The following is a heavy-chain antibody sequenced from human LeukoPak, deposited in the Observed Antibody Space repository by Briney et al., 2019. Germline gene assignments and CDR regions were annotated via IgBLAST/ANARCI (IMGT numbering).Heavy chain of an antibody. CDR3: ARKGGYSGGYYY. V-gene: IGHV3-7*01. CDR2: IKQDGSEK. Sequence: PGGSLRPSCAASGFTFSDYWMTWGRPAPGKGLEWGANIKQDGSEKDYVDSVKGPFTISRDNAKNSLYLQMDSLRVEDTAVYYCARKGGYSGGYYYWGQGTLVTVSS. CDR1: GFTFSDYW. J-gene: IGHJ4*02. D-gene: IGHD5-12*01.